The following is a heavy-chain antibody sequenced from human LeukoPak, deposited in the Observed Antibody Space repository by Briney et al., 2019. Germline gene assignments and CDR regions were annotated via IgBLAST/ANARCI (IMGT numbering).Heavy chain of an antibody. CDR2: IYSSGTT. CDR1: GGSISTYS. CDR3: ARAQLNLLADFGMDV. J-gene: IGHJ6*02. Sequence: SETLSLTCTVSGGSISTYSWTWVRQPPGKGLEWIGYIYSSGTTKYNPSLKSRVTISVDTSKDQFSLNLRSLTAADTAVYYCARAQLNLLADFGMDVWGQGTTVTVSS. D-gene: IGHD3-3*02. V-gene: IGHV4-59*01.